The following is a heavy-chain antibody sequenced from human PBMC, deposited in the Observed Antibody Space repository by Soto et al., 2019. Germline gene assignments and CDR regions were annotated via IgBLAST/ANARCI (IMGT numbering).Heavy chain of an antibody. V-gene: IGHV3-53*01. CDR1: GFTVSNNY. Sequence: EVQLVESGGGLIQPGGSLRLSCAVSGFTVSNNYMSWVRQAPGKGLEGVSVIYSGGYTAYGDSVKGRFTISRDNSKNPLHLQRHRPGAADPAFYYWAAHPGGGGYWGQGTLVTVSS. J-gene: IGHJ4*02. CDR3: AAHPGGGGY. D-gene: IGHD3-10*01. CDR2: IYSGGYT.